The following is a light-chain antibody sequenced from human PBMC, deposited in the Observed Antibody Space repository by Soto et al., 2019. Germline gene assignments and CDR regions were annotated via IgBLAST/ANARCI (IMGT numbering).Light chain of an antibody. CDR1: QSLSSSS. CDR3: QQYDSSPRT. V-gene: IGKV3-20*01. CDR2: GAS. Sequence: DNLFTLSPRTQSKLPWERNTHPFRASQSLSSSSLAWYQQKPGQAPRLLISGASSRAADIPDRFSGSGSGTDFTLTINRLEPEDFAVYYCQQYDSSPRTFGQGTKVDIK. J-gene: IGKJ1*01.